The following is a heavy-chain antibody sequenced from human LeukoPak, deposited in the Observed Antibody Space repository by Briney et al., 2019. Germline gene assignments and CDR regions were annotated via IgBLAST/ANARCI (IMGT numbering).Heavy chain of an antibody. V-gene: IGHV4-39*07. D-gene: IGHD5-18*01. J-gene: IGHJ4*02. Sequence: PSETLSLTCTVSGGSISSYYWGWIRQPPGKGLEWIGSIYCSGSTYYNPSPKSRVTISVDTSKNQFSLKLSSVTAADTAVYYCARGNTAMVPFDYWGQGTLVTVSS. CDR2: IYCSGST. CDR3: ARGNTAMVPFDY. CDR1: GGSISSYY.